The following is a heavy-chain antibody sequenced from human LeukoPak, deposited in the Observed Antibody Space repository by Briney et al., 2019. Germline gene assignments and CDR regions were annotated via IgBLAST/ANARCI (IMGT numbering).Heavy chain of an antibody. J-gene: IGHJ3*02. D-gene: IGHD3-22*01. CDR1: GGTFSSYA. CDR2: IIPILGIA. Sequence: GASVKVSCKASGGTFSSYAISWVRQAPGQGLEWMGRIIPILGIANYAQKFQGRVTITADKSTSTAYMELSSLRSEDTAVYYCASSAPGYDSSGYYPEGVAFDIWGQGTMVTVSS. V-gene: IGHV1-69*04. CDR3: ASSAPGYDSSGYYPEGVAFDI.